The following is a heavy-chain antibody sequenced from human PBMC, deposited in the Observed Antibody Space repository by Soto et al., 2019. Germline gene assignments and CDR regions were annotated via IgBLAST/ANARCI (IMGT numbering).Heavy chain of an antibody. CDR1: GFTFSRFP. J-gene: IGHJ6*02. CDR3: AKSRSSFFYYGLDV. CDR2: FGGGAGRT. Sequence: LRLSCGASGFTFSRFPMSWVRQAPGKGLEWVSGFGGGAGRTFYADSVKGRCTISRDTSKDTLFLQLNSLTAEDTGVYYCAKSRSSFFYYGLDVWGQGTTVTVSS. V-gene: IGHV3-23*01. D-gene: IGHD3-10*01.